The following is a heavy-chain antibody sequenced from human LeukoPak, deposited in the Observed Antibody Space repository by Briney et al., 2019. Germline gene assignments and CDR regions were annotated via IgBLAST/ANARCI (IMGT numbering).Heavy chain of an antibody. J-gene: IGHJ5*02. Sequence: GRSLRLSCAASGFTFDDYAMHWVRQAPGKGLEWVSGISWNSGSIGYADSVRGRFTISRDNAKNSLYLQMNSLRAEDTALYYCAKDKMAYSSSSRWFDPWGQGTLVTVSS. CDR3: AKDKMAYSSSSRWFDP. V-gene: IGHV3-9*01. D-gene: IGHD6-6*01. CDR2: ISWNSGSI. CDR1: GFTFDDYA.